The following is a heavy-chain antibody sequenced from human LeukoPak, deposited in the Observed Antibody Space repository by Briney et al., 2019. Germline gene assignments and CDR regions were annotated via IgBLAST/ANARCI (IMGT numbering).Heavy chain of an antibody. V-gene: IGHV3-30*04. Sequence: PGGSLRLSCAGSGFTFSNYVMYWVRQAPGKGLEWVAVISYEGNKEDYAESVKGRFTISRDISKSTLFLQMYSLRVEDTAVYSCAREYFVGDSRGAPWFDPRGQGTLVTVSS. CDR2: ISYEGNKE. CDR1: GFTFSNYV. J-gene: IGHJ5*02. D-gene: IGHD3-22*01. CDR3: AREYFVGDSRGAPWFDP.